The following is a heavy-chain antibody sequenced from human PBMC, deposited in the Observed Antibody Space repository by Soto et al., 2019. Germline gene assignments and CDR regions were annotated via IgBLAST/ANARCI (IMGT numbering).Heavy chain of an antibody. CDR2: ISYDGSNK. Sequence: GGSLRLSCAASGFTFSSYAMHWVRQARGKGLEWVAVISYDGSNKYYADSVKGRFTISRDNSKNTLYLQMNSLRAEDTAVYYCARDHQPYYYYGMDVWGQGTTVTVSS. CDR1: GFTFSSYA. CDR3: ARDHQPYYYYGMDV. V-gene: IGHV3-30-3*01. J-gene: IGHJ6*02.